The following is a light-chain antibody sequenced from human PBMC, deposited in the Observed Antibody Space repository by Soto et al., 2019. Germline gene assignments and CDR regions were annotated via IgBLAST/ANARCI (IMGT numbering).Light chain of an antibody. J-gene: IGLJ3*02. CDR2: SNN. V-gene: IGLV1-44*01. CDR3: AAWDDNRNGWV. CDR1: SSNIGTNK. Sequence: QSVLTQPPSASGTAGQRVTISCSGSSSNIGTNKVHWYQQLPRTAPKLLIFSNNQRPSGVPDRFFGSKSGTSASLAISGLQSEDAADYYCAAWDDNRNGWVFGGGTKLTVL.